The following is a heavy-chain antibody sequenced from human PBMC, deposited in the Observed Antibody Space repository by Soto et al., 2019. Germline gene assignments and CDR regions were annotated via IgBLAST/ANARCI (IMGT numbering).Heavy chain of an antibody. CDR3: ARAPEATENDFWGGWVLDY. CDR1: GGTFSSYA. CDR2: IIPMFGPA. Sequence: QVQLVQSGAEVKKPGSSVKVSCKASGGTFSSYAISWVRQAPGQGLEWMGGIIPMFGPANNAKKFQDRVTFIADESTSTVYMELSSLRSEDTAVYYGARAPEATENDFWGGWVLDYWGQGMLVTVSS. D-gene: IGHD3-3*01. V-gene: IGHV1-69*01. J-gene: IGHJ4*02.